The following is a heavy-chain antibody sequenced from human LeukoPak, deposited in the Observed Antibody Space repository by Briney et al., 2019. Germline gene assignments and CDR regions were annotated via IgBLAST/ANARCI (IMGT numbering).Heavy chain of an antibody. CDR1: GYSCTSYW. J-gene: IGHJ4*02. CDR3: ARLHYGSGSSAYFDH. D-gene: IGHD3-10*01. Sequence: GESLKISCKGSGYSCTSYWIGWVRQMPGKGLEWMGIIYPGDSDTRYSPSFQGQVTISADKSISTAYLQWSSLKASDTAMYYCARLHYGSGSSAYFDHWGQGTLVTVSS. CDR2: IYPGDSDT. V-gene: IGHV5-51*01.